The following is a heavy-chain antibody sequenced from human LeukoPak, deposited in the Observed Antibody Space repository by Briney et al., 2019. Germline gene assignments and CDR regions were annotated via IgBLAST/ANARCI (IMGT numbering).Heavy chain of an antibody. Sequence: ASVKVSCKVSGYTLTELSMHWVRQAPGKGLEWMGGFDPEDGETIYAQKFQGRVTMTEDTSTDTAYMELSSLRSEDTAVCYCATTKGFYDSSGYYHDAFDIWGQGTMVTVSS. CDR2: FDPEDGET. V-gene: IGHV1-24*01. CDR1: GYTLTELS. CDR3: ATTKGFYDSSGYYHDAFDI. J-gene: IGHJ3*02. D-gene: IGHD3-22*01.